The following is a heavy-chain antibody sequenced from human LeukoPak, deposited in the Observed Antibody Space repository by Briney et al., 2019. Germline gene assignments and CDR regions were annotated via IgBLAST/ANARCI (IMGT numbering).Heavy chain of an antibody. V-gene: IGHV3-74*01. CDR3: ARRAGAYSHPYDY. CDR2: IKTDGSIT. D-gene: IGHD4/OR15-4a*01. CDR1: GFSFSVYW. J-gene: IGHJ4*02. Sequence: GGSLRLSCAASGFSFSVYWMHWVRQAPGKGPVWVSRIKTDGSITDYADSVKGRFTISRDNSKNTLYLQMNSLRAEDTAVYYCARRAGAYSHPYDYWGQGTLVTVSS.